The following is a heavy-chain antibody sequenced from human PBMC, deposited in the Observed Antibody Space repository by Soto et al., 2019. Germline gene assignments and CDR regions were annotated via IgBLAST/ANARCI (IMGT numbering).Heavy chain of an antibody. D-gene: IGHD3-10*01. CDR2: ISGGGATT. J-gene: IGHJ4*02. V-gene: IGHV3-23*01. Sequence: EVQLLESGGGLVQPGGSLRLSCAASGFTFNNYAMTWVRQAPGKGLEWVSAISGGGATTSYADSVKDRFTVSRGGSKNTVYLQMRSLRAEDTALYYCAKGRGGSGSLTPRVDFWGQGTLVTVSS. CDR3: AKGRGGSGSLTPRVDF. CDR1: GFTFNNYA.